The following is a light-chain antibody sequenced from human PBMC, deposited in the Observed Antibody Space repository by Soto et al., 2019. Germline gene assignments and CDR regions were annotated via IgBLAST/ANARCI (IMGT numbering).Light chain of an antibody. V-gene: IGKV3-20*01. Sequence: EIVLTQSPGTLSLSPWEIATLACRASQSVGRRYLAWYQQKPGQAPRLLIYGASSRATGIPDRFSGSGSGTEFTLTISRLEPEDFAVYYCQQYGSSSWTFGQGTKVDIK. CDR2: GAS. J-gene: IGKJ1*01. CDR1: QSVGRRY. CDR3: QQYGSSSWT.